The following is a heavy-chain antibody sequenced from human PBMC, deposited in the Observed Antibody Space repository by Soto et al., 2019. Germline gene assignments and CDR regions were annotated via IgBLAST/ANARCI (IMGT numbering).Heavy chain of an antibody. J-gene: IGHJ4*02. CDR2: ISAYNGNT. D-gene: IGHD6-19*01. Sequence: QVQLVQSGVEVKKPGASVKISCKASGYTFTTYGINWVRQAPGQGLEWMGWISAYNGNTNYAQKVQGSVTMTTDTSTSTAYMELRSLRSDDTAVYYCARVSGSGWTTAFDYWGQGTLVTVSS. V-gene: IGHV1-18*01. CDR3: ARVSGSGWTTAFDY. CDR1: GYTFTTYG.